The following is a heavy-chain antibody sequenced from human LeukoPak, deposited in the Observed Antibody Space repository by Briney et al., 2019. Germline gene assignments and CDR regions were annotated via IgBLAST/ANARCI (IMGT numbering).Heavy chain of an antibody. D-gene: IGHD1-26*01. J-gene: IGHJ4*02. CDR3: ARLATSIGTYSRDYFDY. V-gene: IGHV5-51*01. CDR2: IYPGDSDT. Sequence: GGSLKISCKGSGYSFTSYWIGWVRQMPGKGLEWMGIIYPGDSDTRYSPSFQGQVTISADKSISTTFLQWSSLKASDTAMYYCARLATSIGTYSRDYFDYWGQGTLVTVSS. CDR1: GYSFTSYW.